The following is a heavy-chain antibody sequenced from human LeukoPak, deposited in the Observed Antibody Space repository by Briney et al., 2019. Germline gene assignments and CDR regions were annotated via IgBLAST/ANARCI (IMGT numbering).Heavy chain of an antibody. CDR2: ITWNSDNI. Sequence: GRSLRLSCAASGFTFDDYAMHWVRQAPGKGLEWVSGITWNSDNIEYADSVKGRFTISRDNAKNSLYLQMNSLRAEDTALYYCAKDFSSWHTSSFDYWGQGTLVTVSS. CDR1: GFTFDDYA. J-gene: IGHJ4*02. V-gene: IGHV3-9*01. CDR3: AKDFSSWHTSSFDY. D-gene: IGHD6-13*01.